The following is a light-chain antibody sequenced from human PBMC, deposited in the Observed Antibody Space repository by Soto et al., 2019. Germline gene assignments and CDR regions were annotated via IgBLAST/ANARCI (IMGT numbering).Light chain of an antibody. Sequence: QSALTQPASVSGSPGQSITISCIGTSSDVGGYNLVSWYQQHPGKAPKLMIYEGSKRPSGDSNRFSGSKSGNTASLTISGLQAEDEADYYCCSYAGSSTYVFGTGTKLTVL. J-gene: IGLJ1*01. CDR2: EGS. CDR1: SSDVGGYNL. CDR3: CSYAGSSTYV. V-gene: IGLV2-23*01.